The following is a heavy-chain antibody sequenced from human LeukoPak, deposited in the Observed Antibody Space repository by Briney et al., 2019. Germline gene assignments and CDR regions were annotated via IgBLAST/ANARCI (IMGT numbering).Heavy chain of an antibody. D-gene: IGHD2-2*01. Sequence: ASVKVSCKASGYTFTSYGISWMRQAPGQGLEWMGWISAYNGNTNYAQKLQGRVTMTTDTSTSTAYMELRSLRSDDTAVYYCARDKDIVVVPAALPIEYYYGMDVWGQGTTVTVSS. CDR2: ISAYNGNT. J-gene: IGHJ6*02. V-gene: IGHV1-18*01. CDR1: GYTFTSYG. CDR3: ARDKDIVVVPAALPIEYYYGMDV.